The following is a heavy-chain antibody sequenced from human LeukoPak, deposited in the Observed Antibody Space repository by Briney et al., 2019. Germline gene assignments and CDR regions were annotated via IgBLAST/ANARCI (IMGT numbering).Heavy chain of an antibody. CDR1: GFTFSSYA. J-gene: IGHJ4*02. Sequence: PGRSLRLSCAASGFTFSSYAMHWVRQAPGKGLEYVSAISSNGGSTYYANSVKGRFTISRDNSKNTLYLQMGSLRAEDMAVYYCARGDLWFGELSPIDYWGQGTLVTVSS. D-gene: IGHD3-10*01. CDR2: ISSNGGST. V-gene: IGHV3-64*01. CDR3: ARGDLWFGELSPIDY.